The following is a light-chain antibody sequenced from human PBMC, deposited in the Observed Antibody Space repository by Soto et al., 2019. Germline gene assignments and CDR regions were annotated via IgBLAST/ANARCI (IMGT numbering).Light chain of an antibody. CDR1: SSDVGGYNY. CDR3: NSYGGSNNGG. J-gene: IGLJ3*02. V-gene: IGLV2-8*01. Sequence: QSALTQPPSASGSPGQSVTISCTGTSSDVGGYNYVSWYQQHPGKAPKLMIYEVSKRPSGVPDRFSGSKSGNTASLTVSGLQAGVGANYYGNSYGGSNNGGFGGGTKVTAL. CDR2: EVS.